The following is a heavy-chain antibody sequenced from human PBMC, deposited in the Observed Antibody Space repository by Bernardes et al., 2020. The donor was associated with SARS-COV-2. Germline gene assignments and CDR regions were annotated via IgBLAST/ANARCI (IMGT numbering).Heavy chain of an antibody. CDR1: GGSISTYY. Sequence: TLSLTCTVSGGSISTYYWSWIRQPPGKGLEWIGYIYNSGSPNYNPSLKSRVTISVDTSRNQISLKLSSVTAADTAVYYCARDGGYSFDCWGQGTLVTVSS. J-gene: IGHJ4*02. CDR2: IYNSGSP. V-gene: IGHV4-59*01. CDR3: ARDGGYSFDC. D-gene: IGHD3-10*01.